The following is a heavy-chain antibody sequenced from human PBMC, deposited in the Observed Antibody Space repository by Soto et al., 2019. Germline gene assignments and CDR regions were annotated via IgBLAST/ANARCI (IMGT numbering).Heavy chain of an antibody. CDR2: IYSTGNT. CDR3: ARGLLYCSGGSCPDS. J-gene: IGHJ5*01. CDR1: GSSVSSGSYY. V-gene: IGHV4-61*01. Sequence: SETLSLTCTVSGSSVSSGSYYWSWLRQSPGKGLEWIGDIYSTGNTNSNPSLKSRVNMSIDMSKNQFSLKLSSVTAADPAVYYCARGLLYCSGGSCPDSWGQVTMVTVSS. D-gene: IGHD2-15*01.